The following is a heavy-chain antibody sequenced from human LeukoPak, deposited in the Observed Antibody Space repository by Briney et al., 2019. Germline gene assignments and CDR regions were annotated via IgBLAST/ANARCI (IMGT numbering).Heavy chain of an antibody. CDR3: AKHKRAASLFDY. V-gene: IGHV3-23*01. D-gene: IGHD2-2*01. CDR1: GFTFSSYA. J-gene: IGHJ4*02. CDR2: ISGSGGST. Sequence: GGSLRLSCAASGFTFSSYAMSWVRQAPGKGLEWVSAISGSGGSTYYADSVKGRFTISRDNSKNTLYLQMNSLRAEDSAVYYCAKHKRAASLFDYWGQGTLVTVSS.